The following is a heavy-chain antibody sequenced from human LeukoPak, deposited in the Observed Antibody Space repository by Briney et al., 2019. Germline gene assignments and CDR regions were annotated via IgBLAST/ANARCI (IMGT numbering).Heavy chain of an antibody. V-gene: IGHV3-23*01. CDR2: ISGSGGST. Sequence: GGSLRLSCAASGFTFSSYAMSWVRQAPGKGLEWVSAISGSGGSTYYADSVKGRFTISRDNSKNTLYLQINSLRAEDTAVYYCAKGQELDDGVFESWGRGTLVTVSS. J-gene: IGHJ5*01. D-gene: IGHD1-1*01. CDR3: AKGQELDDGVFES. CDR1: GFTFSSYA.